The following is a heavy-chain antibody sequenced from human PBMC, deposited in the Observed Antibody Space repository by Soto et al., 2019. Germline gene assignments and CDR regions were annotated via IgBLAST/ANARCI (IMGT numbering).Heavy chain of an antibody. CDR1: GFTFSSYW. J-gene: IGHJ4*02. CDR3: ARDGVGTMVRGVIDY. D-gene: IGHD3-10*01. Sequence: EVQLVESGGGFVQPGGSLRLSCAASGFTFSSYWMSWVRQAPGKGLEWVANIKQDGSEKYYVDSVKGRFTISRDNAKNSLYLQMNSLRGEDTAVYYCARDGVGTMVRGVIDYWGQGTLVTVSS. V-gene: IGHV3-7*03. CDR2: IKQDGSEK.